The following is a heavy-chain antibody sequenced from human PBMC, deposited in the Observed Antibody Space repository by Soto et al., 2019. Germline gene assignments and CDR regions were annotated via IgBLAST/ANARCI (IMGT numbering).Heavy chain of an antibody. CDR1: GDTSSNYG. D-gene: IGHD1-26*01. J-gene: IGHJ6*02. Sequence: GASLKVSCKASGDTSSNYGVSWVRQAPGQGLEWMGGILPVFGTTTYARNFQGRITITADKSTSTVYMELTSLRSDDTATYYCARDPDEVVGTDYHYYGMDVWDQGATVTVSS. CDR3: ARDPDEVVGTDYHYYGMDV. V-gene: IGHV1-69*06. CDR2: ILPVFGTT.